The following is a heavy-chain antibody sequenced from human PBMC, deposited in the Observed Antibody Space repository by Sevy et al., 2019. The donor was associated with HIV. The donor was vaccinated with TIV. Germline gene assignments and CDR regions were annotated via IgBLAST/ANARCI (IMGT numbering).Heavy chain of an antibody. J-gene: IGHJ4*02. Sequence: GGSLRLSCAASGFSFSQYSMNWVRQAPGKGLEWLSYVSGSSGTIYYAGSVKGRFTISRDNAKNSMYLQMNSLGDEDSAVYYCARVVLYYDANYCDFWGQGALVTVSS. CDR1: GFSFSQYS. CDR3: ARVVLYYDANYCDF. V-gene: IGHV3-48*02. D-gene: IGHD3-22*01. CDR2: VSGSSGTI.